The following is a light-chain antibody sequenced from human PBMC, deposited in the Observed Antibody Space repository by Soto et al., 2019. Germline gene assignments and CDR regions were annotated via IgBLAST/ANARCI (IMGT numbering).Light chain of an antibody. J-gene: IGLJ2*01. CDR2: DVS. V-gene: IGLV2-14*01. CDR1: SSDDGSYNY. Sequence: QSARTQPASVSGSPGQSITMSCTGTSSDDGSYNYVSWYQQYPGKAPKLMIYDVSNRPSGVSYRFSGSKSGNTASLTISGLQAEDEADYYCSSYTTSSTHVVFGGGTKLTVL. CDR3: SSYTTSSTHVV.